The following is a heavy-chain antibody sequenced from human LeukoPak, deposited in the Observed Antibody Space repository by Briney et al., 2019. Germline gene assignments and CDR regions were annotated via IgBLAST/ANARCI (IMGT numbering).Heavy chain of an antibody. D-gene: IGHD3-10*01. CDR1: GFTFSSYG. CDR2: ISGSGGST. CDR3: AKSRAGFGELLYLDY. Sequence: GGSLRLSCAASGFTFSSYGMSWVRQAPGKGLEWVSAISGSGGSTYYADAVKGRFTISRDNSKNTLYLQMNSLRAEDTAVYYCAKSRAGFGELLYLDYWGQGTLVTVSS. J-gene: IGHJ4*02. V-gene: IGHV3-23*01.